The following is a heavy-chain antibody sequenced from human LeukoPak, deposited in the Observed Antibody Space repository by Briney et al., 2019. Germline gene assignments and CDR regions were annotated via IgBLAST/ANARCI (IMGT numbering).Heavy chain of an antibody. V-gene: IGHV3-33*07. CDR3: ARDPDRSGFDF. Sequence: GGSLRFSCAASGFTFINYGMYWVRQAPGKGLEWVATVWYDGNNKYYADSVRGRFTISRDNSKNMVFLHMNSLRVEDTAIYYCARDPDRSGFDFWGQGTLLTVSS. CDR2: VWYDGNNK. J-gene: IGHJ4*02. D-gene: IGHD1-14*01. CDR1: GFTFINYG.